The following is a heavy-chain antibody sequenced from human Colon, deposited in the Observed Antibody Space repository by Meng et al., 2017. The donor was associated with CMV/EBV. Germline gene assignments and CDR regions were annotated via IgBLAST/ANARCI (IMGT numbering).Heavy chain of an antibody. CDR3: AKDISPVGGTTGYHGMDV. Sequence: GESLKISCAASGFTFDDYAMSWVRQPPGKGLEWVSGIIWNGATTAYAESVKGRFTVSRDNAKSSLSLQMNSLRSEDTALYYCAKDISPVGGTTGYHGMDVWGQGTTVTVSS. D-gene: IGHD1-7*01. J-gene: IGHJ6*02. CDR1: GFTFDDYA. CDR2: IIWNGATT. V-gene: IGHV3-20*04.